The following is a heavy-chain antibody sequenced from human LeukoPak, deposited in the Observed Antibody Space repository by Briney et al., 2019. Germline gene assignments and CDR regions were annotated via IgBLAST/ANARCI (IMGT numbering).Heavy chain of an antibody. CDR1: GGSFSGYY. V-gene: IGHV4-34*01. Sequence: SETLSLTCAVYGGSFSGYYWSWIRQPPRKGLEWIGEINHSGSTNYNPSLKSRVTISVDTSKNQFSLKLSSVTAADTAVYYCARVGWLRSRAVLGYYYYGMDVWGQGTTVTVSS. CDR3: ARVGWLRSRAVLGYYYYGMDV. J-gene: IGHJ6*02. D-gene: IGHD5-12*01. CDR2: INHSGST.